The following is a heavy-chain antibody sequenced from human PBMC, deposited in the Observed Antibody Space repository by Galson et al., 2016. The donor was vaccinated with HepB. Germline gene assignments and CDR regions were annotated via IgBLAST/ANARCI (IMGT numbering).Heavy chain of an antibody. J-gene: IGHJ4*02. CDR2: MSYDGYSI. CDR1: GIAFSNSI. CDR3: AREGYTSGWAGAFDN. V-gene: IGHV3-30-3*01. Sequence: SLRLSCAASGIAFSNSIMHWVRQAPGKGLDWVALMSYDGYSIQYGDSVRGRFTISRDDSKNTLYLEMNSLRVEETAVYFCAREGYTSGWAGAFDNWGLGTLVTVSS. D-gene: IGHD6-19*01.